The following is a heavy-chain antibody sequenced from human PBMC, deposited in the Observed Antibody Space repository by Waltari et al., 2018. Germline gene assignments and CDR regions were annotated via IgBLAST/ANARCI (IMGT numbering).Heavy chain of an antibody. Sequence: QVQLVQSGSELKEPGASVKVSCQTSGYTFISNAMNWLRQAPGQGLQWMGGINTKTGNPTYAQGFTGRFVFSLDTSVGTAYLQINSLAAADTAVYYCAAGLDYLSSYFDPWGQGTLVTVSS. CDR2: INTKTGNP. D-gene: IGHD4-17*01. CDR1: GYTFISNA. CDR3: AAGLDYLSSYFDP. J-gene: IGHJ5*02. V-gene: IGHV7-4-1*02.